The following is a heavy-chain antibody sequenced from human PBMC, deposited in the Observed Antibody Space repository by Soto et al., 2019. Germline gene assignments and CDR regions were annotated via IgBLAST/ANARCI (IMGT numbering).Heavy chain of an antibody. CDR3: WILMVYAEEEFGEFFDP. V-gene: IGHV4-39*01. D-gene: IGHD2-8*01. CDR1: GGSISSSSYY. CDR2: IYYSGST. Sequence: QLQLQESGPGLAKPSETLSLTCTVSGGSISSSSYYWGWIRQPPGKGLEWIGSIYYSGSTYYNPSLKSRVTISVDTSKNQFSLKLSSVTAADTAVYYCWILMVYAEEEFGEFFDPWGQGTLVTVSS. J-gene: IGHJ5*02.